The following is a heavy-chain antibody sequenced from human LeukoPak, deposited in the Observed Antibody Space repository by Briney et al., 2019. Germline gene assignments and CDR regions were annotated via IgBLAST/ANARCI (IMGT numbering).Heavy chain of an antibody. CDR2: INNDGSSA. V-gene: IGHV3-74*01. D-gene: IGHD4-11*01. CDR1: GFTFSSYW. Sequence: GGSLRLSCAASGFTFSSYWMHWVRQTPGKGLIYISRINNDGSSANYADSVRGRFTISRDNAENTLYLQMNSLRADDTAVYYCAKGGSSYSEMDYWGQGTLVTVSS. CDR3: AKGGSSYSEMDY. J-gene: IGHJ4*02.